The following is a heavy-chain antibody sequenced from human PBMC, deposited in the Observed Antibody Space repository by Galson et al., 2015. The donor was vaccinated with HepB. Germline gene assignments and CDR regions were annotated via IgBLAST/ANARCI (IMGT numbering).Heavy chain of an antibody. CDR3: ASGGVTAMVRSDYFDY. V-gene: IGHV1-69*13. J-gene: IGHJ4*02. CDR2: IIPIFGTA. Sequence: SVKVSCKASGGTFSSYAISWVRQAPGQGLEWMGGIIPIFGTANYAQKFQGRVTITADESTSTAYMELSSLRSEDTAVYYCASGGVTAMVRSDYFDYWGQGTLVTVSS. D-gene: IGHD5-18*01. CDR1: GGTFSSYA.